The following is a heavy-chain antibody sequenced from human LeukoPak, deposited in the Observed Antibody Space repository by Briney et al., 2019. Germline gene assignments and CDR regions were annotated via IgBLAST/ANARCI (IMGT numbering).Heavy chain of an antibody. V-gene: IGHV1-8*01. Sequence: ASVKVSCKASGYTFTSYDINWVRQATGQGLEWMGWMNPNSGNTGYAQKFQGRVTMTRNASISTAYMELSSLRSEDTAVYYCARGLSYDSSGYYPFDPWGQGTLVTVSS. J-gene: IGHJ5*02. CDR2: MNPNSGNT. CDR1: GYTFTSYD. CDR3: ARGLSYDSSGYYPFDP. D-gene: IGHD3-22*01.